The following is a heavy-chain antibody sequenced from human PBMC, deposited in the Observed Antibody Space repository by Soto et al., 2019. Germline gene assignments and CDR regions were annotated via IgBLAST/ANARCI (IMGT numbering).Heavy chain of an antibody. D-gene: IGHD2-21*01. CDR2: ISAYNGNT. V-gene: IGHV1-18*01. CDR1: GYTFTSYG. CDR3: ARDLEGPLGDKGMDV. Sequence: ASVKVSCKASGYTFTSYGISWVRQAPGQGLEWMGWISAYNGNTNYAQKLQGRVTMTTDTSTSTAYMELRSPRSDDTAGYYCARDLEGPLGDKGMDVWGQGTTVTVSS. J-gene: IGHJ6*02.